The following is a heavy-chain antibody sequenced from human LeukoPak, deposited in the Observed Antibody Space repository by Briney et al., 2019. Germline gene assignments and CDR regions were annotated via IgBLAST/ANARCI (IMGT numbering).Heavy chain of an antibody. CDR3: ATLGYCSGGSCYSRYYYYGMDV. J-gene: IGHJ6*02. CDR2: IIPILCIA. V-gene: IGHV1-69*04. D-gene: IGHD2-15*01. Sequence: SVKVSCKASGGTFSSYAISWVRQAPGQGLEWMGRIIPILCIANYAQKFQGRVTITADKSTSTAYMELSSLRSEGTAMYYCATLGYCSGGSCYSRYYYYGMDVWGQGTTVPVSS. CDR1: GGTFSSYA.